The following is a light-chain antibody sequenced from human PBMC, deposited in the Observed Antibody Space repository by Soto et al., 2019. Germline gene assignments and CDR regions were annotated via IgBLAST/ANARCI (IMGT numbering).Light chain of an antibody. J-gene: IGKJ2*01. CDR3: QQFYSPFYN. CDR2: DAS. CDR1: QDIRTA. Sequence: AIQLTQSPSSLSGSVGDRVTLTCRASQDIRTAVGWYQQKPGRPPRLLIYDASSLQSGVPSRFSGSGSGTDFNLTISRLQPDDVATYYCQQFYSPFYNFGQGTKLELK. V-gene: IGKV1-13*02.